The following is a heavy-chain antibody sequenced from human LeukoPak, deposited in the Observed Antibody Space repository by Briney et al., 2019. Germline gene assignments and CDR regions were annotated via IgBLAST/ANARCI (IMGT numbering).Heavy chain of an antibody. J-gene: IGHJ4*02. V-gene: IGHV3-23*01. CDR2: IGGSDGST. CDR3: AKRDSSGSYPYYFDY. CDR1: GFTFSTHA. D-gene: IGHD3-22*01. Sequence: GGSLRLSCVASGFTFSTHAMSWVRLAPGKGLEWVSAIGGSDGSTYYADSVKGRFTISRDNSKDTLYLQMNSLRAEDMAVYYCAKRDSSGSYPYYFDYWGQGTLVTVSS.